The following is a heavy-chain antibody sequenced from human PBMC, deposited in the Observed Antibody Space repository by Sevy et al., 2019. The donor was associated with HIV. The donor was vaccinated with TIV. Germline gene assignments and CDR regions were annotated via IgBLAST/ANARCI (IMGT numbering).Heavy chain of an antibody. J-gene: IGHJ6*02. Sequence: GGSLRLSCAASGFTFSSYWMHCVRQAPGKGLVWVSRINSDGSSTSYADSVKGRFTISRDNAKNTLYLQMNSLGAEDTAVYYCARARREHYCGGDCYSLYYYYYGMDVWGQGTTVAVSS. CDR1: GFTFSSYW. CDR2: INSDGSST. V-gene: IGHV3-74*01. D-gene: IGHD2-21*02. CDR3: ARARREHYCGGDCYSLYYYYYGMDV.